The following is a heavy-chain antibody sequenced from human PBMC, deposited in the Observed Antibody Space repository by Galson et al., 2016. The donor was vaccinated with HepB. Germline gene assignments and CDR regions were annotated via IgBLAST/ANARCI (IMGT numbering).Heavy chain of an antibody. J-gene: IGHJ4*02. Sequence: SLRLSCAASGLTVSMNYMAWVRQSPGKGLEWVSVIYAGGRTFYADSVKGRFTISRDNSKNTLNLQMNSLRVEDTAVYYCARQMYGNYFDYWGQGALVTVSS. CDR3: ARQMYGNYFDY. V-gene: IGHV3-66*04. D-gene: IGHD1-14*01. CDR1: GLTVSMNY. CDR2: IYAGGRT.